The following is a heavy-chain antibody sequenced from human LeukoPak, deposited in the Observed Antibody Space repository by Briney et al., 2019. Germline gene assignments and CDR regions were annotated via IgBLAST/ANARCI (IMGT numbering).Heavy chain of an antibody. V-gene: IGHV3-66*01. D-gene: IGHD1-26*01. CDR3: ARKRSKAAFDI. CDR2: IYSGGST. Sequence: PGGSLRLSCAASGFTFSSYAMSWVRQAPGKGLEWVSVIYSGGSTYYADSVKGRFTISRDNSKNTLYLQMNSLRAEDTAVYYCARKRSKAAFDIWGQGTMVTVSS. J-gene: IGHJ3*02. CDR1: GFTFSSYA.